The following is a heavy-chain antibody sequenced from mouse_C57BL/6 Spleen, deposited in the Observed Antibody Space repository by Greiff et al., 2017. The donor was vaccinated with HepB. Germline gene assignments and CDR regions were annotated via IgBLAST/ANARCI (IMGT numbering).Heavy chain of an antibody. D-gene: IGHD2-2*01. V-gene: IGHV14-4*01. CDR3: TTGGYDFAY. CDR1: GFNIKDDY. Sequence: EVKLQESGAELVRPGASVKLSCTASGFNIKDDYMHWVKQRPEQGLERIGWIDPENGDTEYASKFQGKATITADTSSNTAYLQLSSLTSEDTAVYYCTTGGYDFAYWGQGTLVTVSA. CDR2: IDPENGDT. J-gene: IGHJ3*01.